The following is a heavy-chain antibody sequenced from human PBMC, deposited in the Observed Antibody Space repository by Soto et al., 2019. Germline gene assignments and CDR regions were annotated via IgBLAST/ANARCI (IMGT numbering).Heavy chain of an antibody. V-gene: IGHV1-46*01. D-gene: IGHD2-21*02. Sequence: QVQLMQSGAEVKKPGASVKVSCKASGDTFSDYYIHWVRQAPGQGLEWMGTVNPSGGHTTYSQHFLGRVTMTRDTSTRTLHMELTSLTSEYTAVYYWARGGHVVVVTAALDYWGQGTQVTVSS. CDR1: GDTFSDYY. CDR2: VNPSGGHT. CDR3: ARGGHVVVVTAALDY. J-gene: IGHJ4*02.